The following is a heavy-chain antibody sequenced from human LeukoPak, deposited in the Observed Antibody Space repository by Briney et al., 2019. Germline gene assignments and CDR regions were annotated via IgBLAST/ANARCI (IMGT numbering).Heavy chain of an antibody. CDR3: ATIKRGDIYGYFDF. Sequence: SETLSLTCTVSGGSISSHYWSWLRQPPGKGLEWISYLYDSVRTKDNPSLKGRVTLSADTSKNQHSLRLSSVTAADTAVYYCATIKRGDIYGYFDFWGQGILVTVSS. CDR1: GGSISSHY. V-gene: IGHV4-59*11. J-gene: IGHJ4*02. CDR2: LYDSVRT. D-gene: IGHD5-18*01.